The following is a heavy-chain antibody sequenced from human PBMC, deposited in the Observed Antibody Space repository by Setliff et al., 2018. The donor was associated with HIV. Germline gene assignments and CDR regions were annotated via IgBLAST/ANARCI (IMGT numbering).Heavy chain of an antibody. Sequence: SETLSLTCSVSGYSISNGYYWGWFRQSPGKGLEWIATIYQTGSIYYNPSLQNRVTLLLDMSKNQFSLKLSSATAADTAVYYCASIDYDSSGPFDYYDSMTTSYYYYGMDVWGQGTTVTVSS. V-gene: IGHV4-38-2*02. CDR1: GYSISNGYY. CDR2: IYQTGSI. CDR3: ASIDYDSSGPFDYYDSMTTSYYYYGMDV. D-gene: IGHD3-22*01. J-gene: IGHJ6*02.